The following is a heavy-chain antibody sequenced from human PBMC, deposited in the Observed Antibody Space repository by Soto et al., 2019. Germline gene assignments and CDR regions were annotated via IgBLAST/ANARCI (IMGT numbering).Heavy chain of an antibody. Sequence: KSSETLSLTCTVSGGSISSSSYYWGWIRQPPGKGLEWIGSIYYSGSTYYNPSLKSRVTISVDTSKNQFSLKLSSVTAADTAVYYCLASSGWYGRAYYFDYWGQGTLVTVSS. V-gene: IGHV4-39*01. CDR3: LASSGWYGRAYYFDY. D-gene: IGHD6-19*01. CDR1: GGSISSSSYY. J-gene: IGHJ4*02. CDR2: IYYSGST.